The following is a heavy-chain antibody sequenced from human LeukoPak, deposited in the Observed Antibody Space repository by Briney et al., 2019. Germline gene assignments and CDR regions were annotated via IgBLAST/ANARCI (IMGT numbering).Heavy chain of an antibody. CDR2: IIPIFGTA. D-gene: IGHD5-24*01. Sequence: SVKVPCKASGGTFSSYAISWVRQAPGQGLEWMGGIIPIFGTANYAQKFQGRVTITADESTSTAYMELSSLRSEDTAVYYCARGDGYRALVVDWGQGTLVTVSS. CDR3: ARGDGYRALVVD. V-gene: IGHV1-69*01. J-gene: IGHJ4*02. CDR1: GGTFSSYA.